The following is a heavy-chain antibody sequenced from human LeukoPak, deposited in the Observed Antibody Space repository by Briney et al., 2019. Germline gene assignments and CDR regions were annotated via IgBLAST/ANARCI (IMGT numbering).Heavy chain of an antibody. Sequence: GGSLRLSCVASGFSLSNFQKYWVRQAPGKGLEWVSIISLDGSTEFYADSVKGRFTISRDTASNTMHLEMNNLRIEDTAVYYCMRDYMGWFDPWGQRSLVTVSS. D-gene: IGHD3-10*01. CDR3: MRDYMGWFDP. CDR1: GFSLSNFQ. J-gene: IGHJ5*02. V-gene: IGHV3-30-3*01. CDR2: ISLDGSTE.